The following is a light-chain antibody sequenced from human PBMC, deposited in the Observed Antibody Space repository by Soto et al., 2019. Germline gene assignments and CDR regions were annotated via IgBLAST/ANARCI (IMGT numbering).Light chain of an antibody. CDR1: QSISRD. CDR2: AAS. CDR3: QQLNTYPIT. V-gene: IGKV1-17*01. J-gene: IGKJ5*01. Sequence: DIQMTQSPPSLSASVGARVPITGRASQSISRDLNWYQQKPGKAPKLLIYAASRLHSGVPSRFSGSGSGTDFTLTISSLQPEDFATYYCQQLNTYPITFGQGTRLEIK.